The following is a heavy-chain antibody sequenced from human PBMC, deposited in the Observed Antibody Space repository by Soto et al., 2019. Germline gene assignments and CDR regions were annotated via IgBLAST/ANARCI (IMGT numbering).Heavy chain of an antibody. D-gene: IGHD3-22*01. J-gene: IGHJ5*02. CDR1: GFTFSSYA. CDR2: ISGSGGST. CDR3: AKEASLYYYDSSGYHWFDP. V-gene: IGHV3-23*01. Sequence: GGSLRLSCAASGFTFSSYAMSWVRQAPGKGLEWVSAISGSGGSTYYADSVKGRFTISRDNSKNTLYLQMNSLRAEDTAVYYCAKEASLYYYDSSGYHWFDPWGQGTLVTVSS.